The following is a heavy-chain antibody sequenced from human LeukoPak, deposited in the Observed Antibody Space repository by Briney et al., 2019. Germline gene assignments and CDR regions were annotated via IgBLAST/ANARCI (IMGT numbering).Heavy chain of an antibody. CDR1: GFTFSSYS. CDR3: ARTDLWFGESDKGSFDY. CDR2: ISSSSSTI. J-gene: IGHJ4*02. D-gene: IGHD3-10*01. V-gene: IGHV3-48*02. Sequence: GGSLRLSCAASGFTFSSYSMNWVRQPPGKGLEWVSYISSSSSTIYYADSVKGRFTISRDNAKNSLYLQMNSLRDEDTAVYYCARTDLWFGESDKGSFDYWGQGTLVTVSS.